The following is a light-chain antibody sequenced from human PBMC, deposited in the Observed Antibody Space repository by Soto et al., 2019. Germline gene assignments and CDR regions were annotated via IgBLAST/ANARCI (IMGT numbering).Light chain of an antibody. J-gene: IGLJ2*01. CDR2: EGS. Sequence: QSVLTQPASVSGSPGQSITISCTGTSSDVGSYKFVSWYQQHPVKAPKLMIYEGSKRPSGVSNRFSGSKSGNTASLTISGLQAEDEADYYCCSYAGSSTLVLGGGTKLTVL. CDR1: SSDVGSYKF. CDR3: CSYAGSSTLV. V-gene: IGLV2-23*01.